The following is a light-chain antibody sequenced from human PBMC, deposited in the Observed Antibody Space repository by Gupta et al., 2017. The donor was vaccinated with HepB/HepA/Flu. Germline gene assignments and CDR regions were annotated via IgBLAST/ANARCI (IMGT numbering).Light chain of an antibody. V-gene: IGLV4-60*03. CDR1: SRHSSYI. CDR3: ETGDTNNRV. Sequence: PVLPPSSSASASLGSSIKLNCTLSSRHSSYIIAWHQQQPGKAPRYLMIIEGSGRYNKGSGVPDRCSGYSSGADRDLTIANHQAEDEDDYYCETGDTNNRVFGGGTKLTVL. CDR2: IEGSGRY. J-gene: IGLJ3*02.